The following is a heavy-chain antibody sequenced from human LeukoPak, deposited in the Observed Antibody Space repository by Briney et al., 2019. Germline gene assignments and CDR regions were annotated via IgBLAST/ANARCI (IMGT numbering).Heavy chain of an antibody. CDR3: AREVTTFDY. Sequence: QSGGSLRLSCAASGFTFSTYWMHWVRQAPGKGLVWVSRINTDGRTSAYADSVKGRFTIPRDNAKNTLYLQMNSLRAEDTAVYYCAREVTTFDYWGQGTLATVSS. CDR2: INTDGRTS. J-gene: IGHJ4*02. CDR1: GFTFSTYW. V-gene: IGHV3-74*01. D-gene: IGHD4-17*01.